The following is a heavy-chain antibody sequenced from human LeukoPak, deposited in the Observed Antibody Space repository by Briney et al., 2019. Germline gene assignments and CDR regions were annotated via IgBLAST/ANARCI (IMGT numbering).Heavy chain of an antibody. CDR1: GGSISSSNYY. D-gene: IGHD3-10*01. J-gene: IGHJ6*03. Sequence: SETLSLTCTVSGGSISSSNYYWGWIRQPPGKGLEWIGEINHSGSTNYNPSLKSRVTISVDTSKNQFSLKLSSVTAADTAVYYCARRLGYGSGSYYYYYYYMDVWGKGTTVTISS. CDR2: INHSGST. CDR3: ARRLGYGSGSYYYYYYYMDV. V-gene: IGHV4-39*07.